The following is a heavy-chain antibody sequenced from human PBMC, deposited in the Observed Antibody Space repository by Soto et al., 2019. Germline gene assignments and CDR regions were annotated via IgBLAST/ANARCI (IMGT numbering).Heavy chain of an antibody. Sequence: QVQLVESGGGVVQPGRSLRLSCAASGFTFSSYAMHWVRQAPGKGLEWVAVISYDGSNKYYADSVKGRFTISRDNSKNTLYLQMNSRRAEDTAVYYCARFKGCSGGSCYSYFDYWGQGTLVTVSS. V-gene: IGHV3-30-3*01. CDR2: ISYDGSNK. CDR1: GFTFSSYA. D-gene: IGHD2-15*01. J-gene: IGHJ4*02. CDR3: ARFKGCSGGSCYSYFDY.